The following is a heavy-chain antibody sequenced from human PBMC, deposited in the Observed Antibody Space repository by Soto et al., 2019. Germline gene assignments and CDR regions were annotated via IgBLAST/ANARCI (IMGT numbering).Heavy chain of an antibody. D-gene: IGHD2-21*01. CDR3: AGHRAVPRTRGFDF. J-gene: IGHJ4*02. CDR1: GGSISDNW. CDR2: IYHTGTT. Sequence: QVQLQESGPGLVTPSGTLSLTCAISGGSISDNWWSWVRQPPGKGLEWIGEIYHTGTTHYNPSLWSRVTISMDTSKNQFSLKLSSVTAADTAVYYCAGHRAVPRTRGFDFWGQGTLVTVSS. V-gene: IGHV4-4*02.